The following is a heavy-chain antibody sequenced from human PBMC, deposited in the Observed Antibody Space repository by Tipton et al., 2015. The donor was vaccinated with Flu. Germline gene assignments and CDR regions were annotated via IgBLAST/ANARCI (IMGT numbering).Heavy chain of an antibody. V-gene: IGHV1-46*01. CDR2: INPSGGST. J-gene: IGHJ4*02. Sequence: QSEAEVKKPGASVKVSCKASGYTFTSYYMHWVRQASGQGLEWMGIINPSGGSTSYAQKFQGRVTMTRDTSTSTVYMELSSPRSEDTAVYYCARYDGDYVYFDYWGQGTLVTVSS. CDR1: GYTFTSYY. CDR3: ARYDGDYVYFDY. D-gene: IGHD4-17*01.